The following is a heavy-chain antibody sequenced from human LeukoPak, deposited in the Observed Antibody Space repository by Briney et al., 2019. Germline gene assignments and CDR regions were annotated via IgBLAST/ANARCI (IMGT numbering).Heavy chain of an antibody. D-gene: IGHD2-21*01. V-gene: IGHV4-34*01. Sequence: SETLSLTCAVYGSLDIYYFMFVRQPPGKGLQWLGEITYRRSADYNPSLKSRLTISIDVPQRQISLQLRSVTAADTAVYCCAAYGGDWNFDSWGQGTLVTVSS. J-gene: IGHJ4*02. CDR1: GSLDIYY. CDR3: AAYGGDWNFDS. CDR2: ITYRRSA.